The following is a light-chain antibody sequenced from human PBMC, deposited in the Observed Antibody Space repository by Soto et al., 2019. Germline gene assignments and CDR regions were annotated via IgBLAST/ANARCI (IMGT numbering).Light chain of an antibody. V-gene: IGKV3D-15*01. J-gene: IGKJ2*01. CDR2: GAS. CDR1: QSVGSS. Sequence: EIVMTQSPATLSVSPGERATLSCRASQSVGSSLAWYQHKPGQAPSLLIYGASIRATGIPGRFSGSGSGTEFTLTIISLQSEDFAAYYCQQYSNRYTFGQGTKLEIK. CDR3: QQYSNRYT.